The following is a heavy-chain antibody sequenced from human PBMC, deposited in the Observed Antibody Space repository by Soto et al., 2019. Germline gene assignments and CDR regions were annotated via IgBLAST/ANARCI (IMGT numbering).Heavy chain of an antibody. CDR1: GYIFTTYS. V-gene: IGHV1-46*01. CDR3: ARVRSSGREFDY. Sequence: QVQLVQSGAEMKRPGASVILSCKASGYIFTTYSIHWVRQTAGQGLEWMAKVDPRDGSTGYAQKCRGRVSMAWDTSTGTVSMEVSSLTSDDTATYYCARVRSSGREFDYRGQGTQVTVSS. CDR2: VDPRDGST. J-gene: IGHJ4*02. D-gene: IGHD6-25*01.